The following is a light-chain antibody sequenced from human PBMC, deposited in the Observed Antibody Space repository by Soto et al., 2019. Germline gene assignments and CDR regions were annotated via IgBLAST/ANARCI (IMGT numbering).Light chain of an antibody. CDR1: ISDVGRFDV. J-gene: IGLJ1*01. CDR3: CAYVNSRSYV. CDR2: EGS. Sequence: QSELPPPASVAWSLGQSITISCTGTISDVGRFDVVSWYQQHPGLVPKLSIYEGSKRPSGVSSRFSGSESGIPASLTISGLQAEAEADYYCCAYVNSRSYVFGSGTKVTVL. V-gene: IGLV2-23*01.